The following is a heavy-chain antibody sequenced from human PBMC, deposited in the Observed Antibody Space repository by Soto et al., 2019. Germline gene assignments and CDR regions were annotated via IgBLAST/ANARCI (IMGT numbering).Heavy chain of an antibody. CDR2: IYPGDSDT. CDR3: ARRCRGGDCYAAFDI. V-gene: IGHV5-51*01. CDR1: GYSFTSYW. J-gene: IGHJ3*02. D-gene: IGHD2-21*02. Sequence: GESLKISCKGSGYSFTSYWIGWVRQMPGKGLEWMGIIYPGDSDTRYSPSFQGQVTISTDKSISTAYLQWSSLKASDTAMYYCARRCRGGDCYAAFDIWGQGTMVTVSS.